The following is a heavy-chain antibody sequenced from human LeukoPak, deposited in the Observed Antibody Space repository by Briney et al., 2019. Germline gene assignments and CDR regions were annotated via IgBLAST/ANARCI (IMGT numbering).Heavy chain of an antibody. J-gene: IGHJ4*02. CDR3: ASSGEVVTAIDY. Sequence: ASVKVSCKASGYTFTSYYMHWVRQAPGQGLEWMGIINPSGGSTSYAQKFQGRVTRTRDMSTSTVYMELSSLRSEDTAVYYCASSGEVVTAIDYWGQGTLVTVSS. CDR1: GYTFTSYY. CDR2: INPSGGST. V-gene: IGHV1-46*01. D-gene: IGHD2-21*02.